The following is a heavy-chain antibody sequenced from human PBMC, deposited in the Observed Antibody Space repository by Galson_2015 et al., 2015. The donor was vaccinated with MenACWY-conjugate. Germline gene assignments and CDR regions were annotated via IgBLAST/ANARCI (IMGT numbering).Heavy chain of an antibody. D-gene: IGHD4-23*01. CDR3: ARTGTHGGNSYWYFDL. Sequence: SLRLSCAASGLTFSEYYMSWIRQAPGKRLEWVSYVSGSSGHTDYADSVKGRFTISRDNAKNSLYLQMNSLRAEDTAIYYCARTGTHGGNSYWYFDLWGRGTLVTVSS. CDR2: VSGSSGHT. J-gene: IGHJ2*01. V-gene: IGHV3-11*06. CDR1: GLTFSEYY.